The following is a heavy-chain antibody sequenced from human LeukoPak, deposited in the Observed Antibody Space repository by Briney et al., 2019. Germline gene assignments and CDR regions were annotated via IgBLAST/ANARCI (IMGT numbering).Heavy chain of an antibody. CDR1: GGTFSSYA. CDR3: ARLGYGDYLAEFDY. D-gene: IGHD4-17*01. V-gene: IGHV1-69*13. J-gene: IGHJ4*02. CDR2: IIPIFGTA. Sequence: PVKVSCKASGGTFSSYAISWVRQAPGQGLEWMGGIIPIFGTANYAQKFQGRVTITADESTSTAYMELSSLRSEDTAVYYCARLGYGDYLAEFDYWGQGTLVTVSS.